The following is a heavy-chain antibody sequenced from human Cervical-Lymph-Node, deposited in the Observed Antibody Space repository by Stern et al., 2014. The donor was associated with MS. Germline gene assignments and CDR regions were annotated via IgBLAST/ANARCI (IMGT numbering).Heavy chain of an antibody. CDR3: ARGSFYDFWSQFDH. CDR2: IYFSGTT. J-gene: IGHJ4*02. Sequence: QVQLQESGPGLVKPSETLSLTCTVSGGSIPSYYWSWIRQSPGKGLEWIGYIYFSGTTKYNPSRKSRVTISVDTSKKEFSLSLTSVTAADTAVYYCARGSFYDFWSQFDHWGQGTVVTVSS. D-gene: IGHD3-3*01. V-gene: IGHV4-59*01. CDR1: GGSIPSYY.